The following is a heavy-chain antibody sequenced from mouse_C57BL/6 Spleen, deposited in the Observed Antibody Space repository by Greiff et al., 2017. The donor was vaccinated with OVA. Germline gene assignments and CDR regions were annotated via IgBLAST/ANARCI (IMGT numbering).Heavy chain of an antibody. CDR3: ARYDYNWYFDV. V-gene: IGHV1-81*01. D-gene: IGHD2-4*01. J-gene: IGHJ1*03. CDR2: IYPRSGNT. CDR1: GYTFTSYG. Sequence: VMLVESGAELARPGASVKLSCKASGYTFTSYGISWVKQRTGQGLEWIGEIYPRSGNTYYNEKFKGKATLTADKSSSTAYMELRSLTSEDSAVYFCARYDYNWYFDVWGTGTTVTVSS.